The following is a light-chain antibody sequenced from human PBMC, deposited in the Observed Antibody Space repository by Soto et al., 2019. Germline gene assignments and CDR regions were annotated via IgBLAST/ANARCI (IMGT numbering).Light chain of an antibody. CDR2: GAS. CDR1: QSVSSN. Sequence: EIVVAMSPAAVSVARKERGTRSCRASQSVSSNLAWYQQKPGQAPRLLIYGASTRATGIPARFTGSGSGTEFTLTISSLQPENFAVYYWQPYHYWSTTFGQGTRWIS. CDR3: QPYHYWSTT. V-gene: IGKV3-15*01. J-gene: IGKJ1*01.